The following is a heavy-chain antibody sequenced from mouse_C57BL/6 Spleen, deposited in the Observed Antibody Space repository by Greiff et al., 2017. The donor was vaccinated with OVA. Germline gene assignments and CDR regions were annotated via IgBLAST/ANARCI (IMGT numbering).Heavy chain of an antibody. CDR1: GFSLSTFGMG. Sequence: QVTLKESGPGILQPSQTLSLTCSFSGFSLSTFGMGVGWIRQPSGKGLEWLAHIWWDDDKYYNPARKSRLTISKDTSKHQVFLKIANVDTADTATYYCARMAYGSSSFDYWGQGTTLTVSS. V-gene: IGHV8-8*01. CDR3: ARMAYGSSSFDY. CDR2: IWWDDDK. J-gene: IGHJ2*01. D-gene: IGHD1-1*01.